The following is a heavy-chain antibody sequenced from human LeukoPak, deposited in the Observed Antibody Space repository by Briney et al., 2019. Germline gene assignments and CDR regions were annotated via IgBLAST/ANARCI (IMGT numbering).Heavy chain of an antibody. CDR2: INHSGST. J-gene: IGHJ4*02. Sequence: PSETLSLNCAVYGGSFSGYYWSWIRQPPGKGLEWIGEINHSGSTNYNPSLKSRVTISVDTSKNQFSLKLSSVTAADTAVYYCARHEDSDRLYYFDYWGQGTLVTVSS. V-gene: IGHV4-34*01. CDR1: GGSFSGYY. CDR3: ARHEDSDRLYYFDY.